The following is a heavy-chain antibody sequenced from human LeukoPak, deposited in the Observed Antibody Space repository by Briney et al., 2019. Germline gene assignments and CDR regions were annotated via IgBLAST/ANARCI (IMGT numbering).Heavy chain of an antibody. CDR3: VRGRMVRDSPGYYFDY. D-gene: IGHD3-10*01. CDR1: GGSFSGYY. V-gene: IGHV4-34*01. Sequence: SETLSLTCAVYGGSFSGYYWSWIRQPPGKGLEWIGEINHSGSTNYNPSLKSRVTISVDTSKNQFSLKLSSVTAADTAVYYCVRGRMVRDSPGYYFDYWGQGTLVTVSS. J-gene: IGHJ4*02. CDR2: INHSGST.